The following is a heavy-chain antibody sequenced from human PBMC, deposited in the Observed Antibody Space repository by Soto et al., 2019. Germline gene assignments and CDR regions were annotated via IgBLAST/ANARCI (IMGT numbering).Heavy chain of an antibody. CDR1: GFTFRNYW. Sequence: EAQLVESGGGLVQPGGSLRLSCTASGFTFRNYWMSWVRQTPGNGLEWVANINQDGSEKHYVDSVKGRFTISRDNAKNSLYLELNYLRVEDTAMYRCAREDTVTITYGMDVWGQGTTVTVSS. CDR3: AREDTVTITYGMDV. CDR2: INQDGSEK. J-gene: IGHJ6*02. D-gene: IGHD4-17*01. V-gene: IGHV3-7*03.